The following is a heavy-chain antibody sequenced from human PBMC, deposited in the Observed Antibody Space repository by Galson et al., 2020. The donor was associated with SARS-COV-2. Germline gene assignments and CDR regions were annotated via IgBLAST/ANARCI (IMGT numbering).Heavy chain of an antibody. CDR3: ASMVRDFAGLYYYGMDV. Sequence: GGSLRLSCAASGFTVSSNYMSWVRQAPGKGLEWVSVIYSGGSTYYADSVKGRFTISRDNSKNTLYLQMNSLRAEDTAVYYCASMVRDFAGLYYYGMDVWGQGTTVTVSS. J-gene: IGHJ6*02. V-gene: IGHV3-53*01. D-gene: IGHD3-10*01. CDR1: GFTVSSNY. CDR2: IYSGGST.